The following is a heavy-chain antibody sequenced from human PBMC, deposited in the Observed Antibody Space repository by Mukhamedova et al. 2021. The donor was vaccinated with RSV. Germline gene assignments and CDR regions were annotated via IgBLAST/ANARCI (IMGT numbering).Heavy chain of an antibody. V-gene: IGHV3-30*04. Sequence: SSYAMHWVRQAPGKGLEWVAVISYDGSNKYYADSVKGRFTISRDNSKNTLYLQMNSLRAEDTAVYYCARDGRDTAMVPDYWGQGT. J-gene: IGHJ4*02. CDR3: ARDGRDTAMVPDY. CDR1: SSYA. D-gene: IGHD5-18*01. CDR2: ISYDGSNK.